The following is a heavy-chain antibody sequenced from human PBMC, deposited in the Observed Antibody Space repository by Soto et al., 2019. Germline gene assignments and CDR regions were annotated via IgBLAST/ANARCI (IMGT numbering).Heavy chain of an antibody. V-gene: IGHV4-30-4*01. CDR3: ARGPVMVVSAPYYFDY. D-gene: IGHD2-21*01. J-gene: IGHJ4*02. Sequence: PSETLSLTCTVSGGSISSGDNYWSWIRQPPGKGLEWIGNIYYSGSTYYNPSLKSRVSISVDTSRDQFSLKLSSVTAADTAVYYCARGPVMVVSAPYYFDYWGQGTRVIVSS. CDR1: GGSISSGDNY. CDR2: IYYSGST.